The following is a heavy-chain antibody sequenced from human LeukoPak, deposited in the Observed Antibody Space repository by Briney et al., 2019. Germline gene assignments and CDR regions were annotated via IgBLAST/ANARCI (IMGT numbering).Heavy chain of an antibody. CDR3: ARGYYYDPKIQY. V-gene: IGHV1-2*02. CDR2: INPNSGAT. Sequence: ASVKVSCKASGYTFAGYYMHWVRQAPGQGLEWMAWINPNSGATKYIQKFQGRVTMTRDTSISTAYMELSRLRSDDTAMYYCARGYYYDPKIQYWGQGTLVTVSS. D-gene: IGHD3-3*01. CDR1: GYTFAGYY. J-gene: IGHJ4*02.